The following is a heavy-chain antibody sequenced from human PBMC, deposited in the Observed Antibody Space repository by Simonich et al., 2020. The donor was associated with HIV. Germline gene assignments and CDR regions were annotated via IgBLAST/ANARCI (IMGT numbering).Heavy chain of an antibody. CDR3: ARLTAGGLGEYFQH. CDR2: INHSRST. J-gene: IGHJ1*01. D-gene: IGHD6-13*01. CDR1: GGSFSGYY. Sequence: QVQLQQWGAGLLKPSETLSLTCAVYGGSFSGYYWSWIRQPPGKGMEWIGEINHSRSTNYNPYLKSRVTISVDTSKNQFSLKLSSVTAADTAVYYCARLTAGGLGEYFQHWGQGTLVTVSS. V-gene: IGHV4-34*01.